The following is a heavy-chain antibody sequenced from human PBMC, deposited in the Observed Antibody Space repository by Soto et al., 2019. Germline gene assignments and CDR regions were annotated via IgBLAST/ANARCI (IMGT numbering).Heavy chain of an antibody. J-gene: IGHJ6*02. V-gene: IGHV3-23*01. Sequence: GGSLRLSCAASGFTFSNYALNWVRLAPGKGLEWVSGISGSGVTTYYADSVKGRFTISRDNSKNTLFLQMNSLRADDTAVYYCAKTYLLLVKHYHLFMDVPDPATMLTL. CDR2: ISGSGVTT. CDR1: GFTFSNYA. D-gene: IGHD6-13*01. CDR3: AKTYLLLVKHYHLFMDV.